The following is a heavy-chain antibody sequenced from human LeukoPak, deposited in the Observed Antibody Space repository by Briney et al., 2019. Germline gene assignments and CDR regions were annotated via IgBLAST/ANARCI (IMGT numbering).Heavy chain of an antibody. Sequence: GGSLRLSCAASGFTFSNHWMTWVRQAPGKGLEWVSYISGSTITIHYADSVKGRFTISRDNAKNSLYLQINSLRAEDTAVYYCARDDRSTWYSDFWGQGTLVTVSS. CDR2: ISGSTITI. CDR1: GFTFSNHW. D-gene: IGHD1-26*01. V-gene: IGHV3-48*04. CDR3: ARDDRSTWYSDF. J-gene: IGHJ4*02.